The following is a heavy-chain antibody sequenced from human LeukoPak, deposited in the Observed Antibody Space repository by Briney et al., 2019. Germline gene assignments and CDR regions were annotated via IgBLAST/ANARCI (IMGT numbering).Heavy chain of an antibody. V-gene: IGHV4-61*01. Sequence: SETLSLTCTVSGGSIRSSYYYWSWIRQPPGKGLEWIGYIYYSGSTNYNPSLKSRVTISVDTSKNQFSLKLSSVTAADTAVYYCARALKTRGYYYDSSGYIYYFDYWGQGTLVTVSS. CDR3: ARALKTRGYYYDSSGYIYYFDY. J-gene: IGHJ4*02. D-gene: IGHD3-22*01. CDR2: IYYSGST. CDR1: GGSIRSSYYY.